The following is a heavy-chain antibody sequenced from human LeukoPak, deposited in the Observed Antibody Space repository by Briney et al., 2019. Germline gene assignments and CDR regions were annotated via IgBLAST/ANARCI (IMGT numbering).Heavy chain of an antibody. CDR3: ARNLYSSGRFDAFDI. J-gene: IGHJ3*02. V-gene: IGHV4-4*07. D-gene: IGHD6-19*01. CDR2: IYTSGST. Sequence: SETLSLTCTVSGGSISRYYWSWIRQPAGKGLEWIGRIYTSGSTNYNPSLKSRVTMSVDTSKNQFSLKLTSVTAADTAVYYCARNLYSSGRFDAFDIWGQGTIVTVSS. CDR1: GGSISRYY.